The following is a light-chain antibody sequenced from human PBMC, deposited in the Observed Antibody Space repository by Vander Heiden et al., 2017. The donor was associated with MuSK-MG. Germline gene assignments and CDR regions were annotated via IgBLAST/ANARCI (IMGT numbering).Light chain of an antibody. J-gene: IGKJ3*01. V-gene: IGKV6-21*01. CDR3: HQSRSLPQT. CDR1: QNIGSS. CDR2: YAS. Sequence: EIVLTQSPDFQSVTPKEKVTITCRASQNIGSSLHWYQQKPDQPPKLLVKYASQSFSGVPSRFSGSGSGTDFTLTIERLETEDAATYYCHQSRSLPQTFGPGTKVDIK.